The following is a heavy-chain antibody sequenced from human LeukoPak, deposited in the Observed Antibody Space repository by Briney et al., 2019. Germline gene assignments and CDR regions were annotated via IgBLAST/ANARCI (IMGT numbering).Heavy chain of an antibody. CDR2: IYRGGST. CDR1: GFTFSSNY. J-gene: IGHJ4*02. V-gene: IGHV3-53*01. D-gene: IGHD6-19*01. CDR3: ASHLSGVSVAAFDY. Sequence: PGGSLRLSCAASGFTFSSNYMSWVRQAPGKGLEWVSVIYRGGSTYYADSVKGRFTISRDNSKNTLYLQMNSLRAEDTAVYYCASHLSGVSVAAFDYWGQGTLVTVSS.